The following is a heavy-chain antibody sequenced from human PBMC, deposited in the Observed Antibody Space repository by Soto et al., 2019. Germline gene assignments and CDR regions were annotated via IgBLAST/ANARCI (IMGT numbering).Heavy chain of an antibody. J-gene: IGHJ4*02. D-gene: IGHD6-19*01. Sequence: PSETLSLTCTVSGGSISSSSYYWGWIRQPPGKGLEWIGSIYYSGSTYYNPSLKSRVTISVDTSKNQFSLKLSSVTAADTAVYYWARGLGIAVAPDYWGQGTLVTVSS. CDR2: IYYSGST. V-gene: IGHV4-39*01. CDR1: GGSISSSSYY. CDR3: ARGLGIAVAPDY.